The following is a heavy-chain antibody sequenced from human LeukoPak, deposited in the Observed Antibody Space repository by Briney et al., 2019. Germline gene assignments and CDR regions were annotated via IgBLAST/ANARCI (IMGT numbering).Heavy chain of an antibody. CDR1: GFTFSSYS. CDR2: ISSSSSYI. J-gene: IGHJ5*02. CDR3: ARGHQLRWFDP. D-gene: IGHD2-2*01. Sequence: GSLRLSCAASGFTFSSYSMNWVRQVPGKGLEWVSSISSSSSYIYYADSVKGRFTISRDNAKNSLYLQMNSLRAEDTAVYYCARGHQLRWFDPWGQGTLVTVSS. V-gene: IGHV3-21*01.